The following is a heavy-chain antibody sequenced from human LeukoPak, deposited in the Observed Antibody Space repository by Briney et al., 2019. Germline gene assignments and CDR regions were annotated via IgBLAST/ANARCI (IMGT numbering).Heavy chain of an antibody. J-gene: IGHJ4*02. Sequence: PGGSLRLSCTASGFTFRDCDMNWFRQAPGKGLEWVSSISYRSSHMYYADSVKGRFTISRDNAENSLYLQMNSLRAEDTAVYYCGRAFPPLRTAAAGDYWGQGTLVTVSS. CDR1: GFTFRDCD. D-gene: IGHD6-13*01. CDR2: ISYRSSHM. CDR3: GRAFPPLRTAAAGDY. V-gene: IGHV3-21*01.